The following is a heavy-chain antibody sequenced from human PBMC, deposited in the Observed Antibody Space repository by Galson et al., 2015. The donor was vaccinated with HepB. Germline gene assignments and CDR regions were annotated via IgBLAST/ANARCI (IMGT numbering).Heavy chain of an antibody. CDR3: ARLRKRYYQLGWFDP. V-gene: IGHV3-23*01. Sequence: SLRLSCAASGFTFSSYAMSWVRQAPGKGLEWVSAISGSGGSTYYADSVKGRFTISRDNSKNTLYLQMNSLRAEDTAVYYCARLRKRYYQLGWFDPWGQGTLVTVSS. CDR1: GFTFSSYA. CDR2: ISGSGGST. J-gene: IGHJ5*02. D-gene: IGHD6-6*01.